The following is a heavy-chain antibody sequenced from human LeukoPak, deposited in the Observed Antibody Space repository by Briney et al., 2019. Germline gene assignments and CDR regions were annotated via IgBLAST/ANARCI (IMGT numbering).Heavy chain of an antibody. V-gene: IGHV3-21*01. CDR2: ISSSSSYI. CDR3: AKEKDLYSSSWYDYYGMDV. D-gene: IGHD6-13*01. J-gene: IGHJ6*02. CDR1: GFTFSSYS. Sequence: GGSLRLSCAASGFTFSSYSMNWVRQAPGKGLEWVSSISSSSSYIYYADSVKGRFTISRDNSKNTLYLQMNSLRAEDTAVYYCAKEKDLYSSSWYDYYGMDVWGQGTTVTVSS.